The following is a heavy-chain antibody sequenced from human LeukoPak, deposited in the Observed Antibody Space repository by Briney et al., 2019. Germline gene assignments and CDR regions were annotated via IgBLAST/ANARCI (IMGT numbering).Heavy chain of an antibody. V-gene: IGHV3-23*01. Sequence: GGSLRPSCAASGFTFSSYAMTWVRQVSGKGLEWVSAITDTGGSTSYADSVKGRFTISRDNSKNTLYLQMSSLRAEDTAVYYCAKRGWIGYYGMDVWGQGTTVTVSS. CDR3: AKRGWIGYYGMDV. CDR2: ITDTGGST. CDR1: GFTFSSYA. J-gene: IGHJ6*02. D-gene: IGHD2-2*03.